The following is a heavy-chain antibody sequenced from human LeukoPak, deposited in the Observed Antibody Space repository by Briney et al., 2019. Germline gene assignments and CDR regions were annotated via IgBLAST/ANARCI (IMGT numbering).Heavy chain of an antibody. CDR3: ASLSGFYLD. Sequence: SQTLSLTCTVSGGSISSGGYFWSWIRQHPGKGLEWIGYIYYSGSTYYSPSLKSRVTISVDTSKNQFSLKLNSVTAADTAVYHCASLSGFYLDWGQGTLVTVSS. J-gene: IGHJ4*02. V-gene: IGHV4-31*03. CDR2: IYYSGST. D-gene: IGHD3-22*01. CDR1: GGSISSGGYF.